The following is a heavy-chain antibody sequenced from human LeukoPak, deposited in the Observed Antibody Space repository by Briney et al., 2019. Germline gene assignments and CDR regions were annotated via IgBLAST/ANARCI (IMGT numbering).Heavy chain of an antibody. D-gene: IGHD1-1*01. V-gene: IGHV3-74*01. J-gene: IGHJ4*02. Sequence: GGSLRLSCAASGFTFSTSWMHWVRQAPGKGLVWVSRVESNGRNTIYADSAKGRFTISRDNSKNTLYLQMNSLRAEDTAVYYCAKVFPHQTSFDYWGQGTLVTVSS. CDR2: VESNGRNT. CDR3: AKVFPHQTSFDY. CDR1: GFTFSTSW.